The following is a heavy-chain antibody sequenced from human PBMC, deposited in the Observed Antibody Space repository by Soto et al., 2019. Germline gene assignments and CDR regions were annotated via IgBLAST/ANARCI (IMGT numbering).Heavy chain of an antibody. CDR3: AREERIVATIEGFYYYYYGMDV. CDR1: GGSFSGYY. CDR2: INHSGST. Sequence: SETLSLTCADYGGSFSGYYWSWIRQPPGKGLEWIGEINHSGSTNYNPSLKSRVTISVDTSKNQFSLKLSSVTAADTAVYYCAREERIVATIEGFYYYYYGMDVWGQGTTVTVSS. D-gene: IGHD5-12*01. V-gene: IGHV4-34*01. J-gene: IGHJ6*02.